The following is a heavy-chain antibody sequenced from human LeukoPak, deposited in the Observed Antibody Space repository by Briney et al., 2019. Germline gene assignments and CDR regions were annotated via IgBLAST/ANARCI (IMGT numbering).Heavy chain of an antibody. CDR3: ATYRQVLLLFES. V-gene: IGHV3-23*01. CDR2: IFPSGGEI. D-gene: IGHD2-8*02. CDR1: GFTFSAFA. Sequence: GGSLRLSCAASGFTFSAFAMIWVRQPPGKGLEWVSSIFPSGGEIHYADSVRGRFTISRDNSKSTLSLQMSSLRAEDTAIYYCATYRQVLLLFESWGQGTLVTVSS. J-gene: IGHJ4*02.